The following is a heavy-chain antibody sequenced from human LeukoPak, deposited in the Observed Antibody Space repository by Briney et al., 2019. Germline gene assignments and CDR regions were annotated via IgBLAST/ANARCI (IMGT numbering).Heavy chain of an antibody. CDR3: AKDLIAAAGTVVDY. V-gene: IGHV3-23*01. CDR1: GFIFSNYA. J-gene: IGHJ4*02. D-gene: IGHD6-13*01. CDR2: ISGSGGST. Sequence: PGGSLRLSCAASGFIFSNYAMHWVRQAPGKGLEWVSAISGSGGSTYYADSVKGRFTISRDNSKNTLYLQMNSLRAEDTAVYYCAKDLIAAAGTVVDYWGQGTLVTVSS.